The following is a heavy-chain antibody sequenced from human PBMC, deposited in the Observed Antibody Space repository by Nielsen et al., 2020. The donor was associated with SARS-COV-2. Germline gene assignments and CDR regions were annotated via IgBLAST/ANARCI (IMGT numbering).Heavy chain of an antibody. CDR1: GFTFTSSA. V-gene: IGHV1-58*01. J-gene: IGHJ4*02. CDR2: IVVGSGNT. D-gene: IGHD1-26*01. Sequence: SVKVSCKASGFTFTSSAVQWVRQARGQRLEWIGWIVVGSGNTNYAQKFQEGVTITRDMSTSTAYMELSSLRSEDTAVYYCAVLGGATTLVSSWGQGTLVTVSS. CDR3: AVLGGATTLVSS.